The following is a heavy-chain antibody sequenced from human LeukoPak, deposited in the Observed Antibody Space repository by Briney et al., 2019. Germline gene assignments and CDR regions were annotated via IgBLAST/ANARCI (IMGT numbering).Heavy chain of an antibody. CDR1: GFTFSNYA. Sequence: GGSLRLSCAASGFTFSNYAMSWVRQAPGKGLEWVSAISGSGGGTYYADSVKGRFTISRDTSKNTLYLQMNSLRAEDTAIYYCAKDYSGSYYLIDSWGQGTLVTVSS. CDR3: AKDYSGSYYLIDS. D-gene: IGHD1-26*01. J-gene: IGHJ4*02. V-gene: IGHV3-23*01. CDR2: ISGSGGGT.